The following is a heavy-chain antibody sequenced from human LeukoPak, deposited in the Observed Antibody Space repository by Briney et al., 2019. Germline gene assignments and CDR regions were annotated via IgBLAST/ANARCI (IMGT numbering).Heavy chain of an antibody. CDR3: ARGGAAMVTGYYYYGMDV. Sequence: GGSLRLSCAASGFTLSSYAMHWVRQAPGKGLEWVAVISYDGSNKYYADSVKGRFTISRDNSKNTLYLQMNSLRAEDTAVYYCARGGAAMVTGYYYYGMDVWGQGTTVTVSS. J-gene: IGHJ6*02. V-gene: IGHV3-30*04. CDR2: ISYDGSNK. D-gene: IGHD5-18*01. CDR1: GFTLSSYA.